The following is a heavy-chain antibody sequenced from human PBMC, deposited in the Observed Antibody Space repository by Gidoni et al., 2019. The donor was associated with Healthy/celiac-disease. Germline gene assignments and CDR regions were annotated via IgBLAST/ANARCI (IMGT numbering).Heavy chain of an antibody. CDR3: ASEHYYDSSGYYWPFDY. J-gene: IGHJ4*02. V-gene: IGHV4-39*01. Sequence: QLQLQESGPGLVKPSATLSLTCTVSGGSISSSSYYWGWIRQPPGKGLEWIGSIDYSGSTYYNPSLKSRVTISVDTSKNQFSLKLSSVTAADTAVYYCASEHYYDSSGYYWPFDYWGQGTLVTVSS. D-gene: IGHD3-22*01. CDR2: IDYSGST. CDR1: GGSISSSSYY.